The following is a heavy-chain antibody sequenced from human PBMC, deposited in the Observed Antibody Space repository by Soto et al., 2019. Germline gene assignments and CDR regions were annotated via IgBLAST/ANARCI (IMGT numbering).Heavy chain of an antibody. V-gene: IGHV1-3*01. D-gene: IGHD1-26*01. CDR3: GRSVVGATGEILYNAMDV. CDR2: INPASGHT. J-gene: IGHJ6*02. Sequence: QVQLVQSGAEVKKPGASVKVSCKASGYTFTTYALHWVRQAPGQRPEWMGWINPASGHTNYSQKFQDRVSITRDTSASTGYMELSSLRSEDTAVYYCGRSVVGATGEILYNAMDVWGQVTTVTVSS. CDR1: GYTFTTYA.